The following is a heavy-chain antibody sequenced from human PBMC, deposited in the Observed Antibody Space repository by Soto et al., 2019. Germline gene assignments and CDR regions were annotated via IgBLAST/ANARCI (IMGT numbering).Heavy chain of an antibody. Sequence: QVQLQESGPGLVRPSGTLSLTCTVSNGSISSSNWWSWVRQPPGKGLEWIGEIYHSGSTNNNPSLTSRVPLSIDKAKNQSSLKLTSVTAADTAVYYRVGGNGLGIPRHWFDPWGQGPLVTVSP. CDR3: VGGNGLGIPRHWFDP. J-gene: IGHJ5*02. V-gene: IGHV4-4*02. CDR1: NGSISSSNW. CDR2: IYHSGST. D-gene: IGHD3-10*01.